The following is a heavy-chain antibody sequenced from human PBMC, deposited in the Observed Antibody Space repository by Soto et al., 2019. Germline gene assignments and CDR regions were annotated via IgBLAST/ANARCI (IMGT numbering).Heavy chain of an antibody. D-gene: IGHD2-21*02. Sequence: SETLSLTCAVSGGSISSGGYSWNWIRQPPGKGLEWIGYIYHSGSTHYNPSLKSRVTISVDKSKNQFSLNLSSVTAADTAVYYCARHLPYCGGDCYSLDYWGQGTLVTVSS. CDR3: ARHLPYCGGDCYSLDY. CDR2: IYHSGST. V-gene: IGHV4-30-2*01. J-gene: IGHJ4*02. CDR1: GGSISSGGYS.